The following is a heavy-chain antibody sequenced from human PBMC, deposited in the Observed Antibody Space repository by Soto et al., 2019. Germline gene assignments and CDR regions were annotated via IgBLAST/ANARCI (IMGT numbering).Heavy chain of an antibody. V-gene: IGHV5-51*01. J-gene: IGHJ6*02. CDR2: IYPGDSDT. Sequence: PGESLKISCKGSGYSFTSYWIGWVRQMPGKGLDWMGIIYPGDSDTRYSPSFQGQVTISADKSISTAYLQWSSLKASDTAMYYCARQQYSSSWDHYYYYGMDVWGQGTTVTVSS. CDR3: ARQQYSSSWDHYYYYGMDV. CDR1: GYSFTSYW. D-gene: IGHD6-13*01.